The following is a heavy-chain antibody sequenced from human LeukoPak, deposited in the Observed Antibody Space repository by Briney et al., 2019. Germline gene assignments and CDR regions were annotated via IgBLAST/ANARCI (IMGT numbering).Heavy chain of an antibody. J-gene: IGHJ4*02. Sequence: GASVKVSCKASGGTFSSYAISWVRQAPGQGLEWMGGIIPIFGTANYAQKFQGRVSITADESTSTAYMELSSLRSEDTAVYYCARDYYDSSGAITFDYWGQGALVTVSS. CDR2: IIPIFGTA. D-gene: IGHD3-22*01. V-gene: IGHV1-69*13. CDR3: ARDYYDSSGAITFDY. CDR1: GGTFSSYA.